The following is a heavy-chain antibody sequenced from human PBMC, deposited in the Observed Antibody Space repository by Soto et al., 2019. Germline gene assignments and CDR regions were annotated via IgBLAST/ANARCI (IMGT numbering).Heavy chain of an antibody. D-gene: IGHD3-3*02. J-gene: IGHJ6*02. Sequence: QVQLQQWGAGLFKPSETLSLTCAVYGGSFRGYYWNWIRQPPGRGLVWMGEIDHSGSTTYNQSLKDSVAIARDTTINQFSLELTSVAAAETAVYVCARQKYIFPVKRCFYDCMEVWGPGATVDVSS. CDR3: ARQKYIFPVKRCFYDCMEV. CDR2: IDHSGST. CDR1: GGSFRGYY. V-gene: IGHV4-34*01.